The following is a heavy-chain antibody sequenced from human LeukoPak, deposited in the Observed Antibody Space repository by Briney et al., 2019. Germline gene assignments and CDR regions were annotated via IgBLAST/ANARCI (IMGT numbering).Heavy chain of an antibody. D-gene: IGHD3-16*01. V-gene: IGHV3-33*01. CDR2: IWYDGSNK. Sequence: PGRSLRLPCAASGFTFSSYGMHWVRQAPGKGLEWVAVIWYDGSNKYYADSVKGRFTISRDNSKNTLYLQMNSLRAEDTAVYYCAGGGTSLHYWGQGTLVTVSS. CDR3: AGGGTSLHY. CDR1: GFTFSSYG. J-gene: IGHJ4*02.